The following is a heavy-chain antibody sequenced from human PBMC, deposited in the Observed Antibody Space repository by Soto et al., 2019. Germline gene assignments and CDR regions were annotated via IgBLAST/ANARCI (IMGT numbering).Heavy chain of an antibody. CDR2: ISGSGGST. V-gene: IGHV3-23*01. D-gene: IGHD6-19*01. Sequence: EVQLLESGGGLVQPGGSLRLSCAASGFTFSSYAMSWVRQAPGKGLEWVSAISGSGGSTYYADSVKGRFTISRDNSNNTPYLQMNCLRAEDTAVYYGAKRALAGKSEYPDYWGQGTLVTVSS. CDR3: AKRALAGKSEYPDY. J-gene: IGHJ4*02. CDR1: GFTFSSYA.